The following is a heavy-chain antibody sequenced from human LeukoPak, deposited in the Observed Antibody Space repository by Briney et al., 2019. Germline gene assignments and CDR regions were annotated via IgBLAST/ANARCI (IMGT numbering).Heavy chain of an antibody. D-gene: IGHD6-19*01. V-gene: IGHV4-4*02. CDR1: GGSISSSNW. CDR2: IYHSGST. J-gene: IGHJ4*02. CDR3: ARHFRAVADPFDY. Sequence: SGTLSLTCAVSGGSISSSNWWSWVRQPPGKGLEWIGEIYHSGSTNYNPSLKSRVTISVDKSKNQFSLKLSSVTAADTAVYYCARHFRAVADPFDYWGQGTLVTVSS.